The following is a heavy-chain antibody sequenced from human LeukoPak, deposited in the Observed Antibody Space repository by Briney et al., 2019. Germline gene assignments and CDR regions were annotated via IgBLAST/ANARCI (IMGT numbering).Heavy chain of an antibody. Sequence: PGGSLRLSCAASGFTFSSYSMNWVRQAPGKGLEWVSSISSSSSYIYYADSVKGRFTISRDNAKNSLYLQMNSLRAEDTAVYYCARTRLSLTGYSSSWYRVPDYWGQGTLVTVSS. V-gene: IGHV3-21*01. CDR1: GFTFSSYS. CDR2: ISSSSSYI. J-gene: IGHJ4*02. D-gene: IGHD6-13*01. CDR3: ARTRLSLTGYSSSWYRVPDY.